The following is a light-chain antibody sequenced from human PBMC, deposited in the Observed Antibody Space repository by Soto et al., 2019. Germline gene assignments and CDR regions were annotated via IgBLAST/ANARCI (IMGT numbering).Light chain of an antibody. CDR1: RSNIGDYY. V-gene: IGLV1-51*01. Sequence: QSVLTQPPSLSAAPGQKVTISCSGSRSNIGDYYVSWYQYLPGTAPKLLIYDSDKRPSGIPDRFSGSKSGTSATLAITGLQTGDEADYYCGTWDSSLSVVVFGGGTKVTVL. CDR2: DSD. J-gene: IGLJ2*01. CDR3: GTWDSSLSVVV.